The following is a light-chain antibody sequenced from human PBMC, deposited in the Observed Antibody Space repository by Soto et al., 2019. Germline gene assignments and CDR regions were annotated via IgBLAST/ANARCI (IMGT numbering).Light chain of an antibody. CDR1: SSNIGAGYD. CDR2: SNN. V-gene: IGLV1-40*01. J-gene: IGLJ1*01. CDR3: QSYDSSLSGSYV. Sequence: QLVLTQPPSVSGAPGQRVTISCTGSSSNIGAGYDVHWYQRIPGTAPKVLIYSNNNRPSGVPDRFSGSKSGTSASLAITGLQAEDEADYYCQSYDSSLSGSYVFGTGTKLTVL.